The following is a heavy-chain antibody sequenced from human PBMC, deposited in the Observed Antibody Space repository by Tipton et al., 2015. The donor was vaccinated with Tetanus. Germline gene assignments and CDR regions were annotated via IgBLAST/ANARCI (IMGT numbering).Heavy chain of an antibody. V-gene: IGHV3-21*06. D-gene: IGHD1-14*01. CDR3: ATGVTLDY. CDR1: GFDFSSYK. Sequence: SLRLSCAASGFDFSSYKINWVRQAPGQALEWVASISSRNTYISYADSVKGRFTISRDNAKSSLYLQMNSLRAEDTAIYYCATGVTLDYWGQGTLVTVSS. CDR2: ISSRNTYI. J-gene: IGHJ4*02.